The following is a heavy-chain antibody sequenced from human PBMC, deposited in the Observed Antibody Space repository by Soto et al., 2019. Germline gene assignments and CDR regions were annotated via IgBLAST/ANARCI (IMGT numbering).Heavy chain of an antibody. CDR3: ARGRGWVTWFDP. CDR1: GYTFTTYD. V-gene: IGHV1-8*01. J-gene: IGHJ5*02. Sequence: QVQLVQSGAEVKKPGASVKVSCQASGYTFTTYDINWVRQATGQGLEWMGWVNPNSGNTAYAQKSQGRVTTTRNTSIYTALMELSSLKSEATAVYYCARGRGWVTWFDPWGQGTLVIVSS. D-gene: IGHD6-19*01. CDR2: VNPNSGNT.